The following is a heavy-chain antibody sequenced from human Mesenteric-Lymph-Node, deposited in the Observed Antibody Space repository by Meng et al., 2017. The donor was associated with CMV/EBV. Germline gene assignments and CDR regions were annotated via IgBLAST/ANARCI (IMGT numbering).Heavy chain of an antibody. D-gene: IGHD6-6*01. Sequence: GGSLRLSCAASGFTVSSNYMSWVRQAPGKGLEWVSVIYSGGSTYYADSVKGRFTISRDNSKNTLYLQMNSLRAEDTAVYYCAGDVGGQLEGYYYYGMDVWGQGTTVTVSS. V-gene: IGHV3-53*01. CDR2: IYSGGST. CDR3: AGDVGGQLEGYYYYGMDV. J-gene: IGHJ6*02. CDR1: GFTVSSNY.